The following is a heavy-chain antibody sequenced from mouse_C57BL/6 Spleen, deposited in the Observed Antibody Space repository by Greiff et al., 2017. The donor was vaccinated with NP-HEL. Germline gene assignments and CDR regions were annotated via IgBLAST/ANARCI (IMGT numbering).Heavy chain of an antibody. V-gene: IGHV1-26*01. CDR2: INPNNGGT. D-gene: IGHD1-1*01. CDR1: GYTFTDYY. Sequence: EVQLQQSGPELVKPGASVKISCKASGYTFTDYYMNWVKQSHGKSLEWIGDINPNNGGTSYNQKFKGKATLTVDKSSSTAYMELRSLTSEDSAVYYCARAGITTVVGYWYFDVWGTGTTVTVSS. J-gene: IGHJ1*03. CDR3: ARAGITTVVGYWYFDV.